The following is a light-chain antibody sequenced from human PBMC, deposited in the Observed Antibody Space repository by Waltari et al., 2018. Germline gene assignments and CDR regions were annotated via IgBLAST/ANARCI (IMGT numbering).Light chain of an antibody. Sequence: ELVLTQSPATLSLSPGERATLSCRARQSVAGYQQKPGQAPRLLVYGASTRATGIPDRFSGTGFGTDFTLTISSLEPEDFAIYYCQQPGRSPTFGQGTKVEIK. CDR2: GAS. CDR1: QSV. J-gene: IGKJ1*01. V-gene: IGKV3-20*01. CDR3: QQPGRSPT.